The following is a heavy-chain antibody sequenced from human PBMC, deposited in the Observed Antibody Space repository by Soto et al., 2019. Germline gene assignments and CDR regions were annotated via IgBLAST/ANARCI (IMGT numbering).Heavy chain of an antibody. Sequence: PSETLSLTCTASGGSISSYYWSWIRQPPGKGLEWIGYIYYSGSTNYNPSLKSRVTISVDTSKNQFSLKLSSVTAADTAVYYCARHSTIAEDYWGQGTLVTVSS. V-gene: IGHV4-59*08. CDR3: ARHSTIAEDY. J-gene: IGHJ4*02. CDR1: GGSISSYY. CDR2: IYYSGST. D-gene: IGHD6-13*01.